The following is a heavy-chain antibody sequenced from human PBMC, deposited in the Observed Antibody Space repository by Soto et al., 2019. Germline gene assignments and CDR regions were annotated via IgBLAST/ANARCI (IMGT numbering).Heavy chain of an antibody. J-gene: IGHJ4*02. CDR2: INLYNGNT. CDR1: DFSFTSHG. D-gene: IGHD2-2*01. CDR3: AIYHLELFRFDY. V-gene: IGHV1-18*04. Sequence: GASVKVSCKAYDFSFTSHGISWVRQAPGQGLEWMGWINLYNGNTNYAQQFQGRVTMTTDTSTSTAYMEPRSLRSDDTAMYFCAIYHLELFRFDYWGQGTLVTVSS.